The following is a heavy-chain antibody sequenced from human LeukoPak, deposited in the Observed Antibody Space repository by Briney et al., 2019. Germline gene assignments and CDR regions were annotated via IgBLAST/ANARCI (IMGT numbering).Heavy chain of an antibody. Sequence: KPSETLSLTCAVYGGSFSGHYWSWIRQPPGKGLEWIGEINHSGSTNYNPSLKSRVTISVDTSKNQFSLKLSSVTAADTAVYYCAREGVVGAYGHFDYWGQGTLVTVSS. CDR2: INHSGST. CDR3: AREGVVGAYGHFDY. CDR1: GGSFSGHY. D-gene: IGHD2-15*01. V-gene: IGHV4-34*01. J-gene: IGHJ4*02.